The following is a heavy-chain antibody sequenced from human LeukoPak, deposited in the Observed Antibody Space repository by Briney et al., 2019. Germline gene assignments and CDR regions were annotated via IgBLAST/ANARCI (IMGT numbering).Heavy chain of an antibody. J-gene: IGHJ4*02. CDR1: GFTFSSYA. Sequence: GGSPRLSCAASGFTFSSYAMSWVRQAPGKGLEWVSAISGSGGNTYSADSVEGRFTISRDNSKNTLYLQMNSLRGDDTAVYYCAQSHAYSYDPIDYWGQGTLVTVSS. CDR2: ISGSGGNT. V-gene: IGHV3-23*01. CDR3: AQSHAYSYDPIDY. D-gene: IGHD5-18*01.